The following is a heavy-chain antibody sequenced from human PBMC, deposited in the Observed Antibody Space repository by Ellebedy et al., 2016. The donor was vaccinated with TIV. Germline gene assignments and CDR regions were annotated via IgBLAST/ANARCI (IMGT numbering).Heavy chain of an antibody. V-gene: IGHV1-69*10. D-gene: IGHD6-13*01. CDR3: ARATPGTWSEYFQH. Sequence: AASVKVSCKASGGTFSNYAITWMRQAPGQGLEWVGGIVPILGTANYAPKFQGSVTITADKSTSTAYMELSSLRSEDTAVYYCARATPGTWSEYFQHWGQGTLVTVSS. J-gene: IGHJ1*01. CDR2: IVPILGTA. CDR1: GGTFSNYA.